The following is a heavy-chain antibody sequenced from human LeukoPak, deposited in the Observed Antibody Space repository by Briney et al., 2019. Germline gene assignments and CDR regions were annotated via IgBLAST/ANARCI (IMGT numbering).Heavy chain of an antibody. CDR1: GYTFTSYY. CDR2: INPSGGST. D-gene: IGHD2-8*01. Sequence: ASVKVSCKASGYTFTSYYMHWVRQAPGQGLEWMGRINPSGGSTSYAQKFQGRVTMTRDTSTSTVYMELSSLRSEDTAVYYCARGAYPTDLMLYGDYWGQGTLVTVSS. J-gene: IGHJ4*02. V-gene: IGHV1-46*01. CDR3: ARGAYPTDLMLYGDY.